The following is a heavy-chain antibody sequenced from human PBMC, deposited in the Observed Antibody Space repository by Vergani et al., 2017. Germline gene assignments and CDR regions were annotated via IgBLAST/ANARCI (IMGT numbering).Heavy chain of an antibody. Sequence: QVQLVQSGAEVKKPGASVKVSCKASGYTFTSYYMHWVRQAPGQGLEWMGIINPSGGSTSYAQKFQGRVTMTRDTSTSTVYMELSSLRSEDTAVYYCARDRPTYYYDSSGRAGFVEDYWDQGTLVTVSS. V-gene: IGHV1-46*03. J-gene: IGHJ4*02. CDR1: GYTFTSYY. D-gene: IGHD3-22*01. CDR3: ARDRPTYYYDSSGRAGFVEDY. CDR2: INPSGGST.